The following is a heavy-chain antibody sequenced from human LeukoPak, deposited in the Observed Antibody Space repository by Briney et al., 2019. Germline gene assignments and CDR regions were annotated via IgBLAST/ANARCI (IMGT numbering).Heavy chain of an antibody. CDR2: VSHTGTI. V-gene: IGHV4-59*02. CDR1: GGPVTEFY. CDR3: ARDRGSTGYFYLDS. J-gene: IGHJ4*02. Sequence: PSETLSLTCSVSGGPVTEFYWSWIRQPPGEGLEWIGYVSHTGTINCSPSLKTRVTMSVDASRNQFSLELVSVTAADTAVYYCARDRGSTGYFYLDSWGQGILVTVSS. D-gene: IGHD6-19*01.